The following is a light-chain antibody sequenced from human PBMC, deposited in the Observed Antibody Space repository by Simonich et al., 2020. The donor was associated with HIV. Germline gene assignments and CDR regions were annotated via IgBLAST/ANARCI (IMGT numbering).Light chain of an antibody. J-gene: IGKJ2*01. CDR2: WAS. CDR3: QQYYDTPQT. V-gene: IGKV4-1*01. Sequence: DIVMTQSPDSLAVSLGERATINCKSSQSVLYSSNNKNYLAWHQQKPGQPPKLLIDWASTRESGVPDRISGSGSGTDFTLTISSLQAEDVAVYYCQQYYDTPQTFGQGTKVEIK. CDR1: QSVLYSSNNKNY.